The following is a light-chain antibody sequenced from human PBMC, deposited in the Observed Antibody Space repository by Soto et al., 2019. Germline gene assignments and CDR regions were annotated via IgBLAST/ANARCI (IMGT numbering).Light chain of an antibody. CDR2: GAS. J-gene: IGKJ1*01. CDR3: QQYGSSPST. V-gene: IGKV3-20*01. CDR1: QSVRSSN. Sequence: EIVLTQSPGTLSLSPGERATLSCRASQSVRSSNLAWYQQKPGQAPRLLIYGASSRATGIPDRFSGSGSGKDFTLTISRLEPEDFAVYYCQQYGSSPSTFGQGTKVEIK.